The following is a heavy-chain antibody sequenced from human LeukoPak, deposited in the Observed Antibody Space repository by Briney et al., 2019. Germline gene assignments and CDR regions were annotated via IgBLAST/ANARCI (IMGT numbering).Heavy chain of an antibody. V-gene: IGHV3-23*01. J-gene: IGHJ1*01. CDR3: AKDGDIVVVVAATPLLAEYFQH. Sequence: PGGSLRLSCAASGFTFRRYAMRWVRQAPGKGAEWVSAISGSGGSTYYADSVKGRFTISRDNSKTTLYLQMNSLRAEDTAVYYCAKDGDIVVVVAATPLLAEYFQHWGQGTLVTVSS. CDR2: ISGSGGST. D-gene: IGHD2-15*01. CDR1: GFTFRRYA.